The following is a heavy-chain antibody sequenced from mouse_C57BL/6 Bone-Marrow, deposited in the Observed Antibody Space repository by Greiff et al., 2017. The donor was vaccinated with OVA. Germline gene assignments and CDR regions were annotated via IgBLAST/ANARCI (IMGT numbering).Heavy chain of an antibody. CDR2: IHPNSGST. D-gene: IGHD1-1*01. Sequence: VQLQQPGAELVKPGASVTLSCKASGYTFTSYWMHWVKQRPGQGLEWIGLIHPNSGSTNYNEKFKSKATLTVDKSSSTAYMQLSSLTSDDSAVYYCARRGITTVVAEVYYFDYWGQGTTLTVSS. V-gene: IGHV1-64*01. J-gene: IGHJ2*01. CDR1: GYTFTSYW. CDR3: ARRGITTVVAEVYYFDY.